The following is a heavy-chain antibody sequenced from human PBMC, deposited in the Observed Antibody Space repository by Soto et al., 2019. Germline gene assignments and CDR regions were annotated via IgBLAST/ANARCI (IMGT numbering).Heavy chain of an antibody. J-gene: IGHJ4*02. CDR3: ARDRDDYVWGSYRYMHY. CDR1: GGTFSSYA. CDR2: IIPIFGTA. Sequence: QVQLVQSGAEVKKPGSSVKVSCKASGGTFSSYAISWVRQAPGQGLEWMGGIIPIFGTANYAQKFQGRVTITADESTSTAYMELSSLRSEDTAVYYCARDRDDYVWGSYRYMHYWGQGTLVTVSS. D-gene: IGHD3-16*02. V-gene: IGHV1-69*12.